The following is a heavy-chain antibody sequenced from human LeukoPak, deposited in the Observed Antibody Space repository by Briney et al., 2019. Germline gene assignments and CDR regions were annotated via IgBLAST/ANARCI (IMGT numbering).Heavy chain of an antibody. V-gene: IGHV3-48*04. J-gene: IGHJ4*02. D-gene: IGHD1-26*01. CDR3: ARDRGGSYSAIDY. Sequence: PGGSPRLSCAASGFTFSSYSMNWVRQAPGKGLEWVSFISSSSSTIYYAASVKGRFTISRDNAKNSLYLQMNSLRAEDTAVYYCARDRGGSYSAIDYWGQGTLVTVSS. CDR1: GFTFSSYS. CDR2: ISSSSSTI.